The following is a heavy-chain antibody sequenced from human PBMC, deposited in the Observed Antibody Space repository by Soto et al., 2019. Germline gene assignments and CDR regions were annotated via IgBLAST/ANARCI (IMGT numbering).Heavy chain of an antibody. J-gene: IGHJ4*02. CDR2: IYWDDDK. V-gene: IGHV2-5*02. D-gene: IGHD3-16*01. Sequence: QITLKESGPALVKPTQTLTLTCTFSGFSLSTRGVGVGWIRQRPGKALEWLALIYWDDDKRYSPSLKSRLTITEDSSKNQVGLTMTNMDPVDTARYYCAHRNSEDYVGGDSFDYWGQGTLVTVSS. CDR1: GFSLSTRGVG. CDR3: AHRNSEDYVGGDSFDY.